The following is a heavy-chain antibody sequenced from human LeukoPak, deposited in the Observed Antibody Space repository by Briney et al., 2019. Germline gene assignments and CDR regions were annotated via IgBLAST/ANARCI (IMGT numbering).Heavy chain of an antibody. V-gene: IGHV4-4*07. J-gene: IGHJ3*02. Sequence: SETLSLTCNVSGGSISNYYWSWIRQPAGKGLELIGRIYTSGGTNYNPSFKSRVTMSVDTSKNQFSQKLSSVTAADTAVYYCARSRCSSISCASRGAFDIWGQGTMVTVSS. CDR1: GGSISNYY. CDR2: IYTSGGT. D-gene: IGHD2-2*01. CDR3: ARSRCSSISCASRGAFDI.